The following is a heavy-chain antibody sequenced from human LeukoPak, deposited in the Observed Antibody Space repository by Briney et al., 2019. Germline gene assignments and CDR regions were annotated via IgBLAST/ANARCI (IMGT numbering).Heavy chain of an antibody. V-gene: IGHV3-23*01. J-gene: IGHJ4*02. CDR3: AKEMVRGVIMPRFFDY. CDR2: ISGSGGST. Sequence: GGSLRLSCAASGFTFSSYAMSWVRQAPGKGLEWVSAISGSGGSTYYADSVKGRFTISRDNSKNTLYPQMNSLRAEDTAVYYCAKEMVRGVIMPRFFDYWGQGTLVTVSS. CDR1: GFTFSSYA. D-gene: IGHD3-10*01.